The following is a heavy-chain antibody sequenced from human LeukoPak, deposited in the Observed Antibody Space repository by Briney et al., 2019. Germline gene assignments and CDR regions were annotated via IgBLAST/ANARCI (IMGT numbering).Heavy chain of an antibody. J-gene: IGHJ3*02. V-gene: IGHV4-59*08. D-gene: IGHD3-10*01. CDR1: GGSISGYY. CDR2: IYYSGST. CDR3: VSKPPGVAFDI. Sequence: SETLSLTCTVSGGSISGYYWSWIRQPPGKGLEWIGYIYYSGSTNYNPSLKSRVTISVDTSKNQFSLKLSSVTAADTAVYYCVSKPPGVAFDIWGQGTMVTVSS.